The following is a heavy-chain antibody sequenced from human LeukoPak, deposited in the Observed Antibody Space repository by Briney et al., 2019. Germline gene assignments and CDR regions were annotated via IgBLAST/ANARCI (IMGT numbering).Heavy chain of an antibody. CDR3: ARKSVRGLSFDY. J-gene: IGHJ4*02. Sequence: SETLSLTCTVSGGSISSYYWSWIRQPPGKGLEWIGYIYYSGSTNYNPSLKSRVTISVDTSKNQFSLKLSSVTAADTAVYYCARKSVRGLSFDYWGQGTLVTVSS. D-gene: IGHD3-10*02. CDR2: IYYSGST. CDR1: GGSISSYY. V-gene: IGHV4-59*08.